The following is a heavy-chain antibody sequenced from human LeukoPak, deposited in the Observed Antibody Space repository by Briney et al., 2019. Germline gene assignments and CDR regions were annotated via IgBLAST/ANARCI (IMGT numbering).Heavy chain of an antibody. V-gene: IGHV1-18*01. D-gene: IGHD3-3*01. CDR1: GGTFSSYA. J-gene: IGHJ3*02. CDR2: ISAYNGNT. CDR3: AILRFLEWSDAFDI. Sequence: ASVKVSCKASGGTFSSYAISWVRQAPGQGLEWMGWISAYNGNTNYAQKLQGRVTMTTDTSTSTAYMELRSLRSDDTAVYYCAILRFLEWSDAFDIWGQGTMVTVSS.